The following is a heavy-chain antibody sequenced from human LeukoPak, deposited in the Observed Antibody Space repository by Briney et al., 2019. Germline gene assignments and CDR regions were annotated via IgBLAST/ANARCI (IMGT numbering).Heavy chain of an antibody. Sequence: SVKVSCKASGYTFTSYGISWVRQAPGQGLEWMGRIIPILGIANYAQKFQGRVTITADKSTSTAYMELSSLRSEDTAVYYCARAELRLTGYYYMDVWGKGTTVTVSS. CDR2: IIPILGIA. V-gene: IGHV1-69*04. D-gene: IGHD1-7*01. J-gene: IGHJ6*03. CDR1: GYTFTSYG. CDR3: ARAELRLTGYYYMDV.